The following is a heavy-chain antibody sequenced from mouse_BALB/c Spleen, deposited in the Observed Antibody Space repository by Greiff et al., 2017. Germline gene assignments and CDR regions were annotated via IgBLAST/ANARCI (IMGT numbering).Heavy chain of an antibody. Sequence: VQLQQSGPQLVRSGASVKIFCKASGYSFTSYWMHWVKQRPGQGLEWIGMIDPSDSETRLNQKFKDKATLTVDKSSSTASMQLSSPTSEDSAVYYCPREGDYATWFAYWGQATLDTVSA. CDR2: IDPSDSET. V-gene: IGHV1S127*01. J-gene: IGHJ3*01. CDR1: GYSFTSYW. CDR3: PREGDYATWFAY. D-gene: IGHD2-4*01.